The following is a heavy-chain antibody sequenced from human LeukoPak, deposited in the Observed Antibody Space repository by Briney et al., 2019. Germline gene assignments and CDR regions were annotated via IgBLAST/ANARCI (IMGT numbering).Heavy chain of an antibody. CDR3: ARVAAAGDFDY. J-gene: IGHJ4*02. Sequence: SETLSLNCAVYGGSFSGYYWSWIRQPPGKGLEWIGEINHSGSTNYNPSLKSRVTISVDTSKNQFSLRLSSVTAADTAVYYCARVAAAGDFDYWGQGTLVTVSS. V-gene: IGHV4-34*01. D-gene: IGHD6-13*01. CDR2: INHSGST. CDR1: GGSFSGYY.